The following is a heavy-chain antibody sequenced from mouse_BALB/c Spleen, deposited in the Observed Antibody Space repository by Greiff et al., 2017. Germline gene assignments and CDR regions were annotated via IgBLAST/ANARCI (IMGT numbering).Heavy chain of an antibody. CDR2: IWSGGST. V-gene: IGHV2-2*02. CDR3: ARANWDGDYYAMDY. Sequence: VKVIESGPGLVQPSQSLSITCTVSGFSLTSYGVHWVRQSPGKGLEWLGVIWSGGSTDYNAAFISRLSISKDNSKSQVFFKMNSLQANDTAIYYCARANWDGDYYAMDYWGQGTSVTVSS. J-gene: IGHJ4*01. D-gene: IGHD4-1*01. CDR1: GFSLTSYG.